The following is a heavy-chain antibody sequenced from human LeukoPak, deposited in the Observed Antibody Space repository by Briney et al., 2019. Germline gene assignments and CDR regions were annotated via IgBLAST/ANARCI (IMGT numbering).Heavy chain of an antibody. D-gene: IGHD3-3*01. CDR1: GYTFTSYD. CDR2: MNPNSGNT. Sequence: ASVNVSCKASGYTFTSYDINWVRQATGQGLEWMGWMNPNSGNTGYAQKFQGRVTMTRNTSISTAYMELSSLRSEDTAVYYCARGGMGYDFWSGPAFYYYYMDVWGKGPRSPSP. V-gene: IGHV1-8*01. J-gene: IGHJ6*03. CDR3: ARGGMGYDFWSGPAFYYYYMDV.